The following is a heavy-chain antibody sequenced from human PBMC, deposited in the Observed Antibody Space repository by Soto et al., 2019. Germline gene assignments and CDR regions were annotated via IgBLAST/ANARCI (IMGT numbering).Heavy chain of an antibody. D-gene: IGHD3-3*01. Sequence: SETLSLTCTVSGGSMTSYYWTWIRQPAGKGLEWIGRVYSSGGTHYNPSLKSRVTISLDTSKNQFSLRLLSVTDADTAVHFCARGQRFSDWFDPWGQGTLVTVSS. J-gene: IGHJ5*02. CDR3: ARGQRFSDWFDP. CDR2: VYSSGGT. V-gene: IGHV4-4*07. CDR1: GGSMTSYY.